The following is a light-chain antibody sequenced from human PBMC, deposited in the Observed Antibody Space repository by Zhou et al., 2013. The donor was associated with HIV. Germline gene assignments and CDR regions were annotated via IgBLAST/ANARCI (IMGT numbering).Light chain of an antibody. V-gene: IGKV1-5*03. CDR1: RTIGPW. J-gene: IGKJ4*02. Sequence: DVQLTQSPPTLSASVGDKVTITCRASRTIGPWLAWYQQKPGGAPKLLVYQSSTLESGVSSRFSGRGSGAEFHLSIVSLQPDDFATYYCQDYGDSSKTFGRGTRVEMK. CDR3: QDYGDSSKT. CDR2: QSS.